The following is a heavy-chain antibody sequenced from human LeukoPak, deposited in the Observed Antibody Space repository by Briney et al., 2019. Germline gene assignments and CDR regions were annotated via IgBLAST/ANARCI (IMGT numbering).Heavy chain of an antibody. D-gene: IGHD3-3*01. V-gene: IGHV3-23*01. J-gene: IGHJ6*02. Sequence: GGSLRLSCAASGFTFSSYAMHWVRQAPGNGLEWVSAISGSGGSTYYADSVKGRFTISRDNSKNTLYLQMNSLRAEDTAVYYCAKVLTLNYDFWCGGPNGMDVWGQGTTVTVSS. CDR2: ISGSGGST. CDR3: AKVLTLNYDFWCGGPNGMDV. CDR1: GFTFSSYA.